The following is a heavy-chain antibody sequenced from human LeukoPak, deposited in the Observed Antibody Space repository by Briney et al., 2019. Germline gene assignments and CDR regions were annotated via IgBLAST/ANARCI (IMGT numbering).Heavy chain of an antibody. J-gene: IGHJ6*02. CDR1: GGTFSSYA. V-gene: IGHV1-69*05. Sequence: SVKVSCKASGGTFSSYAISWVRQAPGQGLEWMGGIIPIFGTANYAQKLQGRVTMTTDTSTSTAYMELRSLRSDDTAVYYCARVGDHYYYGMDVWGQGTTVTVSS. CDR2: IIPIFGTA. CDR3: ARVGDHYYYGMDV.